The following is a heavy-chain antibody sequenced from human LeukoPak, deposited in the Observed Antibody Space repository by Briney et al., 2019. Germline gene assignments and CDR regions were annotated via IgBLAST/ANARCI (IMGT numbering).Heavy chain of an antibody. Sequence: ASVKVSCEASGYMFNIYGISWVRQAPGQGLEWMGWISAFNGNTNYARNFQDRVTMTTDTSTSTAYMELTSLRSDDTAVYYCARSPPSTGYDRFDTWGQGTLVTVSS. V-gene: IGHV1-18*01. D-gene: IGHD5-12*01. J-gene: IGHJ4*02. CDR3: ARSPPSTGYDRFDT. CDR2: ISAFNGNT. CDR1: GYMFNIYG.